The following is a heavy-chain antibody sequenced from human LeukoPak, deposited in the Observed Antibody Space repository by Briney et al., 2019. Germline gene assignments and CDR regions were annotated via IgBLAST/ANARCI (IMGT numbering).Heavy chain of an antibody. D-gene: IGHD2-15*01. CDR3: ARDLSEKYSSDY. CDR1: GFTFSRYA. Sequence: QPGRSLRLSCAASGFTFSRYAMHWARQAPGKGLEWVTFISFNGDTTYYADSVKGRFTISRDNSKRMVYLQMNSLRAEYTAVYYCARDLSEKYSSDYWGQGTLVTVSS. CDR2: ISFNGDTT. V-gene: IGHV3-30-3*01. J-gene: IGHJ4*02.